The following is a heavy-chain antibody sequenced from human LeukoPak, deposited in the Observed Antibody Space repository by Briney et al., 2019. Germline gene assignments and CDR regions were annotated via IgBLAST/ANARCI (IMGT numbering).Heavy chain of an antibody. D-gene: IGHD2/OR15-2a*01. Sequence: SGGSLRLSCAASXFTFSSYAMQWVRQAPGKGLEWVSGINVSGGSTWYADSVKGRFTISRDNSKNTLYLQMNNLRAEDTAVYYCAKYVSAKGPPYALDVWGQGTTVTVSS. CDR2: INVSGGST. CDR1: XFTFSSYA. CDR3: AKYVSAKGPPYALDV. J-gene: IGHJ6*02. V-gene: IGHV3-23*01.